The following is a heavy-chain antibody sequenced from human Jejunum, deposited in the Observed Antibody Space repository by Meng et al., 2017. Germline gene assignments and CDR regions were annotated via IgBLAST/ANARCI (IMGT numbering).Heavy chain of an antibody. CDR1: GGSISRYY. J-gene: IGHJ4*02. V-gene: IGHV4-59*01. CDR3: ARGGDATGDPQNDY. CDR2: IHYSGST. Sequence: SETLSLTCTVSGGSISRYYWSWIRQAPGKGLEWLGYIHYSGSTNCNPSVKSRVTMSVDTSKNQISLELNSVTPADTAVYYCARGGDATGDPQNDYWGQGTLVTVSS. D-gene: IGHD7-27*01.